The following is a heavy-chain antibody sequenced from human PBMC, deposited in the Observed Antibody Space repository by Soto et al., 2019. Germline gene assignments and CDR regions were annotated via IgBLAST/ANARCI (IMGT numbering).Heavy chain of an antibody. D-gene: IGHD1-26*01. V-gene: IGHV1-2*04. CDR1: RYTFTAYY. CDR2: INPNSGGT. Sequence: ASVKVSCKASRYTFTAYYMHWVRQAPGQGLEWMGWINPNSGGTNYAQKFQGWVTMTRDTSISTAYMELSRLRSDDTAVYYCARDRNVIVGGNSPLSGMDVCGQGPTVTVYS. J-gene: IGHJ6*02. CDR3: ARDRNVIVGGNSPLSGMDV.